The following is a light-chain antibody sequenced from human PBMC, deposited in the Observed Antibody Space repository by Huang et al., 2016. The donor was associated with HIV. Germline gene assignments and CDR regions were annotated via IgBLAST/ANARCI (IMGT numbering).Light chain of an antibody. V-gene: IGKV1-NL1*01. J-gene: IGKJ1*01. CDR3: QQYYSTSWT. CDR1: QGISNS. CDR2: AAS. Sequence: DIQMTQSPSSLSASVGDRVTITCRASQGISNSLAWYQQKPGKVPKLLLYAASRMQSGVPSRFSGSGSGTDYTLTISSLQPEDFATYYCQQYYSTSWTFGQGTKVEIK.